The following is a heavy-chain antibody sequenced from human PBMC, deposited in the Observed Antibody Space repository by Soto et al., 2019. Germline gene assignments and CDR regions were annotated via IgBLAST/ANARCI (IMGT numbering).Heavy chain of an antibody. CDR3: ARGRLTSRFSYGLNWFDP. D-gene: IGHD5-18*01. J-gene: IGHJ5*02. Sequence: PSETLSLTCAVSGDSISSGYYWAWIRQPPRKGLEWVASIYHSGTTYYNPSLKSRVTISVDTSKNQFSLKLSSVTAADTAVYYCARGRLTSRFSYGLNWFDPWGQGTLVTVSS. CDR1: GDSISSGYY. V-gene: IGHV4-38-2*01. CDR2: IYHSGTT.